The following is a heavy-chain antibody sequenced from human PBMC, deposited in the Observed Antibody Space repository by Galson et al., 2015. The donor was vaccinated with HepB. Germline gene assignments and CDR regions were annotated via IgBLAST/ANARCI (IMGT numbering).Heavy chain of an antibody. Sequence: PALVKPTQTLTLTCTFSGFSLSTSGMCVSWIRQPPGKALEWLALIDWDDDKYYSTSLKTRLTISKDTSKNQVVLTMTNMDPVDTATYYCARISSGWYRSLYYFDYWGQGTLVTVSS. CDR1: GFSLSTSGMC. CDR2: IDWDDDK. V-gene: IGHV2-70*01. CDR3: ARISSGWYRSLYYFDY. J-gene: IGHJ4*02. D-gene: IGHD6-19*01.